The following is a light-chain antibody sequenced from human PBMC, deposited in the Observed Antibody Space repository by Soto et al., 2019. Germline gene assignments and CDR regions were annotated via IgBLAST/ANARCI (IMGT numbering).Light chain of an antibody. Sequence: DIQMTQSPSTLSASVGDRVTITCLASQSISSWLAWYQQKPGKATKLLIYKASNLESGVPSRFSGSGSGTEFTLTIRSLQPDDFATYYCQQYNSYLTVGGGTKVEIK. J-gene: IGKJ4*01. CDR3: QQYNSYLT. CDR1: QSISSW. V-gene: IGKV1-5*03. CDR2: KAS.